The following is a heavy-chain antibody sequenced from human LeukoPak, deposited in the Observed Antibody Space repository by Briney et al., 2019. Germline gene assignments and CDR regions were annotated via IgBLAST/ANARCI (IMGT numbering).Heavy chain of an antibody. Sequence: GGSLRLSCTAAGFTFSSYWMHWVRHVPGKGLVWVSHINTDGSSTSYAGSVKGRFTISRDNAKNTLYLQVNSLRAEDTAVYYCTASLLSPGNIWGQGRVVTVSS. D-gene: IGHD3-10*01. CDR3: TASLLSPGNI. V-gene: IGHV3-74*01. CDR1: GFTFSSYW. CDR2: INTDGSST. J-gene: IGHJ3*02.